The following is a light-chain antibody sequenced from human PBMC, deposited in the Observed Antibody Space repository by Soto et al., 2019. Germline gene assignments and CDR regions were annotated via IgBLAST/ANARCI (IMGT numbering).Light chain of an antibody. Sequence: EIVLTQSPGTLSLSPGERATLSCRASQSFSSSFLAWYQQKPGQAPRLLIYGASSRATGIPDRFSGSGSGTDFSLTISRLEPEDCAVYYCQQYGSSSWTFGQVTKGEIK. CDR3: QQYGSSSWT. CDR2: GAS. CDR1: QSFSSSF. J-gene: IGKJ1*01. V-gene: IGKV3-20*01.